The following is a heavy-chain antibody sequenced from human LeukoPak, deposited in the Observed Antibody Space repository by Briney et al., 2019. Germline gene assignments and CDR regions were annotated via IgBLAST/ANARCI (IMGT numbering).Heavy chain of an antibody. CDR1: GFTFSSYG. CDR2: IRYDGSNK. J-gene: IGHJ4*02. V-gene: IGHV3-30*02. Sequence: PGGSLRLSCAASGFTFSSYGMHWVRQAPGKGLEWVAFIRYDGSNKYYADSVKGRFTISRDNSKNTLYLQLSSLRAEDTAVYYCARPDGVGYRHYYFDYWGQGTLVTVSS. D-gene: IGHD3-16*02. CDR3: ARPDGVGYRHYYFDY.